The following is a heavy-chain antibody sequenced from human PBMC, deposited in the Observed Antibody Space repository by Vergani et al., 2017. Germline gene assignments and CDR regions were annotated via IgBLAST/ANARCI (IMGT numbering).Heavy chain of an antibody. CDR3: ARERKWLLGRGLGGPIDY. Sequence: QVQLQESGPGLVKPSQTLSLTCTVSGGSISSGGYYWSWIRQHPGKGLEWIGYIYYSGSTYYNPSLKSRVTISVDTSKNQFSLKLSSVTAADTAVYYCARERKWLLGRGLGGPIDYWGQGTRVTVSS. CDR2: IYYSGST. J-gene: IGHJ4*02. D-gene: IGHD3-22*01. CDR1: GGSISSGGYY. V-gene: IGHV4-31*03.